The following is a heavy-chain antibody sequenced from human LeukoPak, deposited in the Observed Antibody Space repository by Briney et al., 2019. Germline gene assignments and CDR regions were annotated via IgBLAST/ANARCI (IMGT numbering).Heavy chain of an antibody. CDR2: ISYDGSNK. D-gene: IGHD2-8*01. CDR3: AKDLIGLATYRRRGEDLDY. Sequence: GGSLRLSCAASGFTFSSYGMHWVRQAPGKGLEWVAVISYDGSNKYYADSVKGRFTISRDNSKNTLYLQMNSLRAEDTAVYYCAKDLIGLATYRRRGEDLDYWGQGTLVTVSS. V-gene: IGHV3-30*18. CDR1: GFTFSSYG. J-gene: IGHJ4*02.